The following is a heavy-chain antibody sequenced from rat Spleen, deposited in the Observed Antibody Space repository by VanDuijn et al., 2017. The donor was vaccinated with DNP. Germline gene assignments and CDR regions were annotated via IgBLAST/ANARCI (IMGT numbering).Heavy chain of an antibody. CDR2: IANSDGST. CDR1: GFPFDNYW. Sequence: EVQLVESGGGSVQPGRSLKLSCVASGFPFDNYWMTWIRRVPQRGLEWVATIANSDGSTYYPDSVRGRFTVSRDNAKNILYLQMDSLRSEDTATYYCARVAGIGAMDAWGQGTSVTVSS. CDR3: ARVAGIGAMDA. D-gene: IGHD1-4*01. V-gene: IGHV5-31*01. J-gene: IGHJ4*01.